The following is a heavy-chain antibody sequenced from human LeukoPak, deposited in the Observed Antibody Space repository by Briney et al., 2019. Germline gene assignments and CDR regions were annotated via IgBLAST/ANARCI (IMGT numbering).Heavy chain of an antibody. CDR3: ATSNTAMGPYYFDY. CDR2: FYPEDGET. V-gene: IGHV1-24*01. D-gene: IGHD5-18*01. Sequence: GASVKVSCKVSGYTLTELSMHWVRPAAGKGLEWMGGFYPEDGETIYAQKFQGRVTMTEDTSTDTAYMEMSSLRSEDTAVYYCATSNTAMGPYYFDYWGQGTLVTVSS. J-gene: IGHJ4*02. CDR1: GYTLTELS.